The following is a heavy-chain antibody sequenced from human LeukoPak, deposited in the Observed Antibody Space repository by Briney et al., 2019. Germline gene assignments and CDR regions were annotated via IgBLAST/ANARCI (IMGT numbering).Heavy chain of an antibody. V-gene: IGHV4-39*07. Sequence: SETLSLTCTVSGGSISSSSYYWSWIRQPPGKGLEWIGEINHSGSTNYNPSLKSRVTISVDTSKNQFSLKLSSVTAADTAVYYCARRDLRYGSGSYYDYWGQGTLVTVSS. CDR3: ARRDLRYGSGSYYDY. J-gene: IGHJ4*02. CDR2: INHSGST. D-gene: IGHD3-10*01. CDR1: GGSISSSSYY.